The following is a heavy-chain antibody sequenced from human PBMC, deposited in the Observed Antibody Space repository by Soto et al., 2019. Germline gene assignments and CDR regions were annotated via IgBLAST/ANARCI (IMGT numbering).Heavy chain of an antibody. CDR2: IYDSGIT. Sequence: QVQLQESGPGLVKPSQTLSLACSVSGASVGSGEYYYSWIRQPPGKGLEWIGYIYDSGITHYTPSLKGRLTMSLDTSNNQVSLKLHSVTAADTAVYFCAREIVTAGGNNYFDPWGPGTLVTVSS. V-gene: IGHV4-30-4*01. J-gene: IGHJ5*02. CDR3: AREIVTAGGNNYFDP. D-gene: IGHD2-21*02. CDR1: GASVGSGEYY.